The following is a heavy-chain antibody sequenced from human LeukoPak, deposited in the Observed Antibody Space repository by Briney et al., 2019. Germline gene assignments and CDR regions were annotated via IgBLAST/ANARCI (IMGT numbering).Heavy chain of an antibody. CDR2: MNPNSGNT. J-gene: IGHJ5*02. V-gene: IGHV1-8*01. CDR1: GYTFTSYD. CDR3: ARGSTIWNWFDP. Sequence: ASVKVSCKASGYTFTSYDINWVRQATGQGLEWMGWMNPNSGNTGYAQKFQGRVTMTRNTSISTAYMELSSLRSEDTAVYYCARGSTIWNWFDPWGQGTLVTVSS. D-gene: IGHD4/OR15-4a*01.